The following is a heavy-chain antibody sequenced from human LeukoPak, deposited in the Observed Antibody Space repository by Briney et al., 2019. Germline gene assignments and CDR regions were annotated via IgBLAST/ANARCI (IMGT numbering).Heavy chain of an antibody. CDR2: IIPIFGTA. D-gene: IGHD3-3*01. V-gene: IGHV1-69*01. Sequence: ASVKVSCKASGGTFSSYAISWVRQAPGQGLEWMGGIIPIFGTANYAQKFQGRVTITADESTSTAYMELSSLRSEDTAVYYCARDLSRRDFWSGPNYYYYYMDVWGKGTTVTVSS. J-gene: IGHJ6*03. CDR1: GGTFSSYA. CDR3: ARDLSRRDFWSGPNYYYYYMDV.